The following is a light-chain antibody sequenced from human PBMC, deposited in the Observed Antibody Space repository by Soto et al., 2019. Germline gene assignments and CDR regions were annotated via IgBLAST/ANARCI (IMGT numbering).Light chain of an antibody. CDR2: DAS. CDR1: QSIRSW. Sequence: IQMTQSPSILSASVGDRVTITCRASQSIRSWLAWYQQKPGKAPTLLIYDASTLERGVPSRFSGTGSGTEFTLSIDSLQPDDFATYYCQQYHTSSITFGQGTRLEI. J-gene: IGKJ5*01. V-gene: IGKV1-5*01. CDR3: QQYHTSSIT.